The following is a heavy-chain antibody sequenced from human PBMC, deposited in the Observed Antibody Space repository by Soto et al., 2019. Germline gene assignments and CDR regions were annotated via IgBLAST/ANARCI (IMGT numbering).Heavy chain of an antibody. CDR1: GGTFSSYA. CDR3: AKFSNADTY. D-gene: IGHD5-18*01. Sequence: GPPVKVSCTASGGTFSSYAISWVRQAPGQGLEWMGGIIPIFGTANYAQKFQGRVTITADESTSTAYMELNSLRAEDTAIYYCAKFSNADTYWGQGTLVTVSS. V-gene: IGHV1-69*13. CDR2: IIPIFGTA. J-gene: IGHJ4*02.